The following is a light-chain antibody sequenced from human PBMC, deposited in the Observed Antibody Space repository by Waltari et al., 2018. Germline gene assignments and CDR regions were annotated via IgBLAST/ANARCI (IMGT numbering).Light chain of an antibody. Sequence: EVVLTQSLATLSLSPGERATLSCRASHTITRFLAWYQQKPGQAPRLLIYDASDRPPGIPARFSGSGSGTDFTLTISSLEPEDFAVYYCQQRTDWLWTFGQGTKVEIK. V-gene: IGKV3-11*01. CDR1: HTITRF. J-gene: IGKJ1*01. CDR2: DAS. CDR3: QQRTDWLWT.